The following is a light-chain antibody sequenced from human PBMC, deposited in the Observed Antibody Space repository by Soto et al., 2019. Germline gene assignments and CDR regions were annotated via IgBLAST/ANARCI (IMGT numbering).Light chain of an antibody. J-gene: IGLJ2*01. CDR1: SSDVGGYNY. CDR3: SSYTSSSTSLV. V-gene: IGLV2-14*01. CDR2: DVS. Sequence: QSALTQPAAVSGSPGQSITISCTGTSSDVGGYNYVSWYQQHPGKAPKLMIYDVSNRPSGGSNRFSGSKSGNTASLTISGLQAEDEADYYCSSYTSSSTSLVFGGGTKLTVL.